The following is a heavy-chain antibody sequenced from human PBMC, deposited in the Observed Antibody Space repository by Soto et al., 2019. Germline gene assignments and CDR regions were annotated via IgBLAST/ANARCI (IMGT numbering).Heavy chain of an antibody. Sequence: QVQLVQSGAEVKKPGASVKVSCKASGYTFTSYAMHWVRQAPGQRLEWMGWINAGNGNTKYSQKFQGRVTITGDTSASTAYMELSSLRSEDTAVYYCASAGGGSYYGVDFDYWGQGTLVTVSS. CDR3: ASAGGGSYYGVDFDY. J-gene: IGHJ4*02. D-gene: IGHD1-26*01. CDR2: INAGNGNT. CDR1: GYTFTSYA. V-gene: IGHV1-3*01.